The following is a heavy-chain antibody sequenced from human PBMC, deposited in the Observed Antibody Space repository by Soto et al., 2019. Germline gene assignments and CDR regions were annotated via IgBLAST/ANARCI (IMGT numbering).Heavy chain of an antibody. CDR1: GFTFSSNG. V-gene: IGHV3-33*01. D-gene: IGHD3-16*01. Sequence: QVQLVESGGSVVQPGRSLRLSCAASGFTFSSNGMHWVRQAPGKGLEWVALIWYDGSNKYYADSVKGRFTISRDNSKNTLYLQMNSLRAEDTSVYYCAREGLSPGGAFDIWGQGTMVTVSS. J-gene: IGHJ3*02. CDR2: IWYDGSNK. CDR3: AREGLSPGGAFDI.